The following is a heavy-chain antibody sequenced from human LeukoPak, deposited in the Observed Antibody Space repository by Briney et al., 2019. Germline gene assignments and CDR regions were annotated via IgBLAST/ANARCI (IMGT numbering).Heavy chain of an antibody. J-gene: IGHJ4*02. D-gene: IGHD1-26*01. CDR2: INPNTGDT. CDR3: ARDRGGSSLLD. V-gene: IGHV1-2*02. CDR1: GYTFTGYY. Sequence: GASVKVSCKASGYTFTGYYVHWARQAPGQGLEWMGWINPNTGDTSYAQKLEGGVTVTSDTSISTAYMELSSLRSDDTAVYYCARDRGGSSLLDWGPGTLVTVSS.